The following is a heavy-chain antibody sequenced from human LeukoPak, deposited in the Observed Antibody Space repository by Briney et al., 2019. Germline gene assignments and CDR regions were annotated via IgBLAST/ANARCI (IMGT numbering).Heavy chain of an antibody. CDR1: GGSISSGSYY. Sequence: SETLSLTCTVSGGSISSGSYYWSWIRQPAGKGLEWIGRISTSGSTTNNNPSLKSRVTVSLDTSKNQFSLILSSVTASDTAVYYCAREVRRITSMNWFGPWGQGTLVTVSS. CDR3: AREVRRITSMNWFGP. D-gene: IGHD1-20*01. V-gene: IGHV4-61*02. CDR2: ISTSGSTT. J-gene: IGHJ5*02.